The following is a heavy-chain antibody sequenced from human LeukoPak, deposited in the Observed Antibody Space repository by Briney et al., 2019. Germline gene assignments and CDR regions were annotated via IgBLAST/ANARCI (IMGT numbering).Heavy chain of an antibody. V-gene: IGHV5-51*01. Sequence: GEALKISCKGSGYSFTSYWIGWVRQMPGKGLEWMGIIYPGDSDTRYSPSFQGQVTISADKSISTAYLQWSSLKASDTAMYYCARHGIAPNIRQSPRYSSSWYRESYYYYSYMDVWGKGTTVTVSS. CDR2: IYPGDSDT. CDR1: GYSFTSYW. D-gene: IGHD6-13*01. J-gene: IGHJ6*03. CDR3: ARHGIAPNIRQSPRYSSSWYRESYYYYSYMDV.